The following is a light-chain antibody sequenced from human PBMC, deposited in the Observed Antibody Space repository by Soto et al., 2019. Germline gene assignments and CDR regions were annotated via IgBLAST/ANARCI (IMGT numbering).Light chain of an antibody. CDR1: QSISTY. CDR3: QQYCMYLYT. V-gene: IGKV1-5*01. J-gene: IGKJ2*01. CDR2: HAS. Sequence: DIQRTQPSTVCASVVDRVTLHSRATQSISTYLAWYQQKPGKAPMVLIYHASNLESGVPSRFSGGGSGTEFTLTISRLQPDDFATYYCQQYCMYLYTFGQGTKLDIK.